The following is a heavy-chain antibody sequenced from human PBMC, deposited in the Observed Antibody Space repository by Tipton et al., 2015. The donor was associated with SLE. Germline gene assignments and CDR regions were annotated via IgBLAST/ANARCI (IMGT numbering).Heavy chain of an antibody. CDR3: ARRGGPHRGRQLVPFYYYMDV. D-gene: IGHD6-13*01. V-gene: IGHV4-61*01. J-gene: IGHJ6*03. CDR1: DDSVSSGRYY. CDR2: VYYSGST. Sequence: TLSLTCTVSDDSVSSGRYYWHWIRQPPGKGLEWIGYVYYSGSTNYNPSLKSRVTISVDTSKNQFSLKLSSVTAADTAVYYCARRGGPHRGRQLVPFYYYMDVWGKGTTVTVSS.